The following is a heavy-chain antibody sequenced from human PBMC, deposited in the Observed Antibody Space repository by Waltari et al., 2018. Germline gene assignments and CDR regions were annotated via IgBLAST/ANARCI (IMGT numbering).Heavy chain of an antibody. J-gene: IGHJ6*02. CDR3: ARDGATYYDFWSGYPYGMDV. V-gene: IGHV3-33*01. Sequence: QVQLVESGGGVVQPGRSLRLSCAASGCTVSSYGMHWVRQAPGKGLEWVAVIWYDGSNKYYADSVKVRFTISRDNSKITLYLQMNSLRAEDTAVYYCARDGATYYDFWSGYPYGMDVWGQGTTVTVSS. D-gene: IGHD3-3*01. CDR1: GCTVSSYG. CDR2: IWYDGSNK.